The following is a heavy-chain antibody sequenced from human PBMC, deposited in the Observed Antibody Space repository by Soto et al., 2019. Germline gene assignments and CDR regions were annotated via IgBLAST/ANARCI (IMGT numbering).Heavy chain of an antibody. CDR2: ISGSGFKK. D-gene: IGHD1-26*01. Sequence: GGSLRLSCSASGFIFENFGMSWVRQAPGKGLEWISSISGSGFKKYYADSVKGRFTISRDNSKSTVYLELNNLSAEDTAVYHCAKNQGVELVPLATVDWFDPWGQGSVVTVSS. V-gene: IGHV3-23*01. J-gene: IGHJ5*02. CDR3: AKNQGVELVPLATVDWFDP. CDR1: GFIFENFG.